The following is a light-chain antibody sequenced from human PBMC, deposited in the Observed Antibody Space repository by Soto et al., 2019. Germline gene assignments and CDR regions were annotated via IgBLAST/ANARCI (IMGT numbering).Light chain of an antibody. CDR3: SSDAGDHNYV. CDR2: ELA. V-gene: IGLV2-8*01. CDR1: SSDVGAYDH. J-gene: IGLJ1*01. Sequence: QSALTQPPSASGSPGQSVTIPCTGTSSDVGAYDHVSWYQQHPGKAPKLIIYELAKRPAGVPDRFSGSKSGNTASLTVSGLQAEDEADNFCSSDAGDHNYVFGTGTKVTVL.